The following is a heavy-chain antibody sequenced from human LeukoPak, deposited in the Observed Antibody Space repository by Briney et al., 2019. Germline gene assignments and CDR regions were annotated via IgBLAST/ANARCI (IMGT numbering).Heavy chain of an antibody. J-gene: IGHJ4*02. Sequence: GGSLRLSCAASGFTFSSYAMSWVRQAPGKGLVWVSRINTDGSSTSYADSVKGRFTISRDNAKNTLYLQMNSLRAEDTAVYYCARDGCSSTSCYPFDYWGQGTLVTVSS. CDR2: INTDGSST. CDR3: ARDGCSSTSCYPFDY. CDR1: GFTFSSYA. V-gene: IGHV3-74*01. D-gene: IGHD2-2*01.